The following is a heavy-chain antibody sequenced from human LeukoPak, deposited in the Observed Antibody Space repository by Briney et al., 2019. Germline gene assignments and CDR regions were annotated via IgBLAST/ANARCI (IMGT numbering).Heavy chain of an antibody. Sequence: SETLSLTCTVSGGSISSSSYYWGWIRQPPGKGLEWIGSIYYSGSTYYNPSLKSRVTISVDTSKNQFSLKLSSVTAADTAVYYCARRAPKAHYDFWSGYRNWFDPWGQGTLVTVSS. J-gene: IGHJ5*02. CDR1: GGSISSSSYY. CDR3: ARRAPKAHYDFWSGYRNWFDP. V-gene: IGHV4-39*07. D-gene: IGHD3-3*01. CDR2: IYYSGST.